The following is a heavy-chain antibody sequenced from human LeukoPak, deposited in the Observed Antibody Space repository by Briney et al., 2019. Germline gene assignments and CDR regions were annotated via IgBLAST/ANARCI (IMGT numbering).Heavy chain of an antibody. CDR2: ISSSGSTI. V-gene: IGHV3-48*03. CDR1: GFTFSSYE. Sequence: GGSLRLSCAASGFTFSSYEMNWVRQAPGKGLEWVSYISSSGSTIYYADSVKGRFTISRDNAKNSLYLQMNSLRAEDTAVYYCAREPRKVTYYGPDYWGQGTLVTVSS. D-gene: IGHD3-10*01. CDR3: AREPRKVTYYGPDY. J-gene: IGHJ4*02.